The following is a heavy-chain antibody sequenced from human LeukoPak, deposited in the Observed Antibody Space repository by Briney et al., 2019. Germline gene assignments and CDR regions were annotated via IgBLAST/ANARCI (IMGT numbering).Heavy chain of an antibody. Sequence: GGSLRLSCAASGFTFSSYAMHWVRQAPGKGLEWVAVISYDGSNKYYADSVKGRFTISRDNSKNTLYLQMNGLRAEDTAVYYCARDQAAAGTYFDYWGQGTLVTVSS. CDR3: ARDQAAAGTYFDY. CDR1: GFTFSSYA. CDR2: ISYDGSNK. V-gene: IGHV3-30-3*01. D-gene: IGHD6-25*01. J-gene: IGHJ4*02.